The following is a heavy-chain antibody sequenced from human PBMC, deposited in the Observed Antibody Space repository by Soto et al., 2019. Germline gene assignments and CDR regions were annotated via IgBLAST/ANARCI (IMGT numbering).Heavy chain of an antibody. V-gene: IGHV3-30*18. D-gene: IGHD2-8*02. J-gene: IGHJ4*02. CDR1: GFIFNKSA. CDR3: AKAREEVLLLVALDY. CDR2: ISDDGLNK. Sequence: GGSLRLSCAASGFIFNKSAIHWVRQAPGKGLEWVAFISDDGLNKFYADSVKGRFTISRDNSKNTIYLQMNSLRAEDTAVYYCAKAREEVLLLVALDYWGQGTLVTVSS.